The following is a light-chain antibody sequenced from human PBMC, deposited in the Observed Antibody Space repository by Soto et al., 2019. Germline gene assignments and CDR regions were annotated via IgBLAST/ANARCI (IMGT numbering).Light chain of an antibody. J-gene: IGKJ4*01. CDR3: QQRTSWPT. CDR2: DAS. V-gene: IGKV3-11*01. Sequence: DIVLTQSPATLSLSPGERATLSCRASQSVSSHLAWYQQKPGQAPRLLIYDASNRATGIPARFSGSGSGTDFTLTISSLEPEDFAVYYCQQRTSWPTFGGGTKVEIK. CDR1: QSVSSH.